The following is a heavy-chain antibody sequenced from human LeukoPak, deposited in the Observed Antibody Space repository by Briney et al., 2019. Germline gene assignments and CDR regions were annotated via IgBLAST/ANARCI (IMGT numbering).Heavy chain of an antibody. CDR1: GFTFSSYS. CDR2: ISSSSSYI. J-gene: IGHJ6*03. D-gene: IGHD6-13*01. Sequence: GGSLRLSCAASGFTFSSYSMNWVRQAPGKGLEWVSSISSSSSYIYYADSVKGRFTISRDNAKNSLYLQMNSLRAEDTAVYYCARASHSSWGYYYYYYMDVWGKGTTVTVSS. V-gene: IGHV3-21*01. CDR3: ARASHSSWGYYYYYYMDV.